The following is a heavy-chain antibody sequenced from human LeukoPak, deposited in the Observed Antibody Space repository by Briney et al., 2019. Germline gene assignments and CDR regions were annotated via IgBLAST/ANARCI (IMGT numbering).Heavy chain of an antibody. J-gene: IGHJ6*03. D-gene: IGHD6-6*01. Sequence: SQTLSLTCAISGDSVSSNSAAWNWIRQSPSRGLEWLGRTYYRSKWYNDYALSVKSRITINPDASKNQFSLHLNSVTPEDTALYYCARGSVVEYSTSSLYYYLDVWGKGTTVTVSS. V-gene: IGHV6-1*01. CDR2: TYYRSKWYN. CDR1: GDSVSSNSAA. CDR3: ARGSVVEYSTSSLYYYLDV.